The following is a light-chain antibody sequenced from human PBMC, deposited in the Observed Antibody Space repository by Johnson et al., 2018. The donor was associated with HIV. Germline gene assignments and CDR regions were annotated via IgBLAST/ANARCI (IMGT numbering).Light chain of an antibody. CDR1: RSNIGNNY. CDR3: GTWDSSLSAEV. Sequence: QLVLTQPPSVSAAPGQKVTISCSGSRSNIGNNYVSWYQQLPGTAPKLLIYENNKRPSGIPDRFSGSKSGTSATLGITGLQTGDEADYYCGTWDSSLSAEVFGTGTKVTVL. J-gene: IGLJ1*01. CDR2: ENN. V-gene: IGLV1-51*02.